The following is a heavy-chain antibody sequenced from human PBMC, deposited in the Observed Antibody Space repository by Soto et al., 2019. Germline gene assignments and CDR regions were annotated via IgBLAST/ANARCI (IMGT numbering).Heavy chain of an antibody. J-gene: IGHJ4*02. D-gene: IGHD3-22*01. Sequence: EVQLVESGGGLVQPGESLRLSCAASGFTFSTYWMHWVRQAPGKGLVWVSGVNSDGSIINYADSVKGRFTISRDNAKNTLYLQMNSLRAEDTAVYYCARAYYYDTSGYWGLDHWGQGTLVTASS. V-gene: IGHV3-74*01. CDR3: ARAYYYDTSGYWGLDH. CDR2: VNSDGSII. CDR1: GFTFSTYW.